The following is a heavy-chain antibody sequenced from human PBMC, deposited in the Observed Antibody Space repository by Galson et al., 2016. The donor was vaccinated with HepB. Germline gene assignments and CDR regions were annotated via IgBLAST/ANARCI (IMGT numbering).Heavy chain of an antibody. V-gene: IGHV5-10-1*01. J-gene: IGHJ4*02. D-gene: IGHD1-1*01. Sequence: QSGAEVKKPGESLRISCKGSGYSFTSYYITWVSQMPGKGLEWRARIDPSAPYTNYSPSVQGHVTISADKSISTVYLQWSSLKASDTAMYYCARHLTTVGYDYWGQGTQVIVSS. CDR3: ARHLTTVGYDY. CDR1: GYSFTSYY. CDR2: IDPSAPYT.